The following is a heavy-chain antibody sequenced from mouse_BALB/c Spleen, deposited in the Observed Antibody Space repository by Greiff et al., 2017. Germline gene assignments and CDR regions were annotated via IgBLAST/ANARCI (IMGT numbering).Heavy chain of an antibody. J-gene: IGHJ1*01. D-gene: IGHD1-1*01. V-gene: IGHV14-3*02. CDR3: ARSHYYGSSSYFDV. CDR2: IDPANGNT. Sequence: EVQLQQSGAELVKPGASVKLSCTASGFNIKDTYMHWVKQRPEQGLEWIGRIDPANGNTKYDPKFQGKATITADTSYNTAYLQLSSLTSEDTAVYYCARSHYYGSSSYFDVWGAGTTVTVSS. CDR1: GFNIKDTY.